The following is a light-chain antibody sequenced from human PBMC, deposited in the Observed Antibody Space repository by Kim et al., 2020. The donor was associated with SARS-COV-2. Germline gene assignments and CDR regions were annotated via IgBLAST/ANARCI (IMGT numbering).Light chain of an antibody. CDR2: AAS. CDR1: QGISSY. J-gene: IGKJ1*01. CDR3: QQLYSYPPWT. V-gene: IGKV1-9*01. Sequence: IQLTQSPSSLSASVGDRVTITCRASQGISSYLAWYQQKPGKAPKLLIYAASTLQSGVPSRFSGSGSGTDFTLTISSLQPEDFATYYCQQLYSYPPWTFGQGPRWISN.